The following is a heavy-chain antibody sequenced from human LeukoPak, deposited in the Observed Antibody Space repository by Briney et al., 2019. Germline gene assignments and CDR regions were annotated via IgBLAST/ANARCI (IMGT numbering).Heavy chain of an antibody. CDR2: IWYDGSNK. D-gene: IGHD3-10*01. V-gene: IGHV3-33*01. CDR1: GFTFSSYG. Sequence: GGSLRLSCAASGFTFSSYGMHWVRQAPGKGLEWVAVIWYDGSNKYYADSVKSRFTISRDNSKNTLYLQMNSLRAEDTAVYYCARDRGITMVRGVIITYYYYYYMDVWGKGTTVTVSS. J-gene: IGHJ6*03. CDR3: ARDRGITMVRGVIITYYYYYYMDV.